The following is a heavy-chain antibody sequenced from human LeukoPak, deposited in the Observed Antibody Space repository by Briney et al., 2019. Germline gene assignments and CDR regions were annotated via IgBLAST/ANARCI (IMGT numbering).Heavy chain of an antibody. Sequence: GGSLRLSCAASGFSFSAYWMTWVRQAPGTGLEWVANINPAGTETYYVDPVKGRFTISRDNAKNLLYLQMNSLRAEDTAVYYCAKASLRSGYIFDYWGQGTLVTVSS. J-gene: IGHJ4*02. D-gene: IGHD3-22*01. V-gene: IGHV3-7*01. CDR3: AKASLRSGYIFDY. CDR1: GFSFSAYW. CDR2: INPAGTET.